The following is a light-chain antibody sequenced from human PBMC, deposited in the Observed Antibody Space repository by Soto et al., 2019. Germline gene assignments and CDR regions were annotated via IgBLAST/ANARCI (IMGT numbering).Light chain of an antibody. Sequence: IGMTQSPSTLSVSPLERATLSCRASQTIYSNVAWYQQRPGQPPRLLIYRASSRATGIPARFSGSGSGTEFTLTINSLQSEDFAVYYCQQYQNLWTFGQGTKVDIK. CDR2: RAS. CDR3: QQYQNLWT. V-gene: IGKV3-15*01. CDR1: QTIYSN. J-gene: IGKJ1*01.